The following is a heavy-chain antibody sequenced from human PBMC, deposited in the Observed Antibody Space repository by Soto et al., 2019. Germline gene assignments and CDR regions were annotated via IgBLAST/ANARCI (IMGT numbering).Heavy chain of an antibody. V-gene: IGHV3-53*02. CDR3: TSIAVAEGFDP. Sequence: EVQLVETGGGLIQPGGSLRLSCAASGFSVSVNSMSWVRQAPGKGLEWVSIIHSGGTTYYADSVKGRFTISRDNSKNTVYLQMDSLRDEDTGVYYCTSIAVAEGFDPWGQGTLVTVSS. J-gene: IGHJ5*02. CDR2: IHSGGTT. D-gene: IGHD6-19*01. CDR1: GFSVSVNS.